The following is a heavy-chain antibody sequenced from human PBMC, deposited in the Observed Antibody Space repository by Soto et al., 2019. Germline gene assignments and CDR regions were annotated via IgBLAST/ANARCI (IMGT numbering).Heavy chain of an antibody. Sequence: GGSLRLSCAASGFTFSSYEMNWVRQAPGKGLEWVSYISSSGSTIYYADSVKGRFTISRDNAKNSLYLQMNSLRAEDTAVYYCARDEYSYEGDYYYYGMDVWGQGTTVTVSS. J-gene: IGHJ6*02. CDR1: GFTFSSYE. V-gene: IGHV3-48*03. CDR3: ARDEYSYEGDYYYYGMDV. D-gene: IGHD5-18*01. CDR2: ISSSGSTI.